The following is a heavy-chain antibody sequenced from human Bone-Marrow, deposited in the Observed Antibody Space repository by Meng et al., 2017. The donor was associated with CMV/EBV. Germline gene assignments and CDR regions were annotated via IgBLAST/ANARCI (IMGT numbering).Heavy chain of an antibody. CDR3: AREGLVVVPAAIHGMDV. V-gene: IGHV3-33*01. D-gene: IGHD2-2*01. CDR1: GFTFSSYG. Sequence: GESLKISCAASGFTFSSYGMHWVRQAPGKGLEWVAVIWYDGSNKYYADSVKGRFTISRDNSKNTLYLQMNSLRAEDTAVYYCAREGLVVVPAAIHGMDVWGQGTTVTVSS. J-gene: IGHJ6*02. CDR2: IWYDGSNK.